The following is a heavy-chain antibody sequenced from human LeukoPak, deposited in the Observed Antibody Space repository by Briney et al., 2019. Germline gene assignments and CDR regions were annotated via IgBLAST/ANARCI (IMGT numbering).Heavy chain of an antibody. J-gene: IGHJ4*02. Sequence: GGSLRLSCVASGFTFSSYAMHWVRQTPGKGLEYVSGINSNGGSTHYANSVKGRFTISRDNAKNSLYLQMNSLRAEDTAVYYCARDLRAGLLPLEDYWGQGTLVTVSS. CDR3: ARDLRAGLLPLEDY. V-gene: IGHV3-64*01. D-gene: IGHD4-17*01. CDR1: GFTFSSYA. CDR2: INSNGGST.